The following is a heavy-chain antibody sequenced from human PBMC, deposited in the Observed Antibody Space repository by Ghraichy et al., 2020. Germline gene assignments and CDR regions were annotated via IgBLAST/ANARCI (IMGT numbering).Heavy chain of an antibody. CDR3: ARRVYDILTGYYNVNPFDY. J-gene: IGHJ4*02. CDR2: IYYSGST. V-gene: IGHV4-39*01. CDR1: GGSISSSSYY. Sequence: GSLRLSCTVSGGSISSSSYYWGWIRQPPGKGLEWIGSIYYSGSTYYNPSLKSRVTISVDTSKNQFSLKLSSVTAADTAVYYCARRVYDILTGYYNVNPFDYWGQGTLVTVSS. D-gene: IGHD3-9*01.